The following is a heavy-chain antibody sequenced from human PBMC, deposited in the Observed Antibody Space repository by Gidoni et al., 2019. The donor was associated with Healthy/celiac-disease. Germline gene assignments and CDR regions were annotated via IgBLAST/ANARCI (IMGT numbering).Heavy chain of an antibody. Sequence: QVQLVESGGGVVQPGRSLRLSCAASGFTFSSYGMHWVRQAPGKGLEWVAVISYDGSNKYYADSVKGRFTISRDNSKNTLYLQMNSLRAEDTAVYYCVTTGRLELLSMDVWGQGTTVTVSS. J-gene: IGHJ6*02. D-gene: IGHD1-7*01. V-gene: IGHV3-30*03. CDR3: VTTGRLELLSMDV. CDR2: ISYDGSNK. CDR1: GFTFSSYG.